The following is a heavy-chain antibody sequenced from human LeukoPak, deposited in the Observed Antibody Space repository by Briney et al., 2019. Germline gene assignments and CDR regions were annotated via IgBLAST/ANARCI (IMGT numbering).Heavy chain of an antibody. D-gene: IGHD6-19*01. CDR2: TYYRSKWYT. CDR3: ARGNSGVAVARFDY. Sequence: SQTLSLTCAISGDSVSNNNAAWNWIRQPPSGGLEWLGRTYYRSKWYTDSAVSVNSRITINPDTSKNQFSLQLTSVTPEDSAVYYCARGNSGVAVARFDYWGQGTLVTVSS. J-gene: IGHJ4*02. CDR1: GDSVSNNNAA. V-gene: IGHV6-1*01.